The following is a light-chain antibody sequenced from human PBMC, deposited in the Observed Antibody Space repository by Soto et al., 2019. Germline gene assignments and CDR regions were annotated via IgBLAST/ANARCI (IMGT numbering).Light chain of an antibody. Sequence: EIVMTQSPATLSVSPGERATLSCRASQSVSSNLAWYQQKPGQAPRLLMYGISTRATGIPARFSGSGSGTEFTLTISSLQSEDFAIYCCQQRNNWPLTFGGGTKVEIK. V-gene: IGKV3-15*01. J-gene: IGKJ4*01. CDR2: GIS. CDR3: QQRNNWPLT. CDR1: QSVSSN.